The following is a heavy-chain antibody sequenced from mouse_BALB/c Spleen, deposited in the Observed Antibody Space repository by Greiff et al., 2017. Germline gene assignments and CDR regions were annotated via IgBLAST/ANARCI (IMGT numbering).Heavy chain of an antibody. D-gene: IGHD1-1*01. Sequence: VQLQQSGAELVRSGASVKLSCTASGFNIKDYYMHWVKQRPEQGLEWIGWIDPENGDTEYAPKFHGKATMTADTSSNTAYLQLSSLTSEDTAVYYCKAYYYGSRGYFDYWGQGTTLTVSS. CDR2: IDPENGDT. CDR1: GFNIKDYY. CDR3: KAYYYGSRGYFDY. J-gene: IGHJ2*01. V-gene: IGHV14-4*02.